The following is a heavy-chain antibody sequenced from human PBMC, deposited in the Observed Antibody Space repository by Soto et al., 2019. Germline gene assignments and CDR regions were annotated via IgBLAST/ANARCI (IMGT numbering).Heavy chain of an antibody. CDR1: GGTFSSYA. CDR2: IIPIFGTA. CDR3: ASPGENYDFWSGYRFDY. V-gene: IGHV1-69*13. D-gene: IGHD3-3*01. J-gene: IGHJ4*02. Sequence: GASVKVSCKASGGTFSSYAISWVRQAPGQGLEWMGGIIPIFGTANYAQKFQGRVTITADESTSTAYMELSSLRSEDTAVYYCASPGENYDFWSGYRFDYWGQGXLVTVSS.